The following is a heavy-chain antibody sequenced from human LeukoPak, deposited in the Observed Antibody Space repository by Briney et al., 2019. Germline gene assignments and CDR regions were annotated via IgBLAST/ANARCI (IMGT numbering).Heavy chain of an antibody. CDR3: ARGLGLPY. D-gene: IGHD3/OR15-3a*01. CDR2: INQSAST. CDR1: GGSFSGYY. V-gene: IGHV4-34*01. Sequence: SETLSLTCAVYGGSFSGYYWSWIRQPPGKGLDWIGEINQSASTNYNPSLKSRVTISVDTSKNQFSLKLSSVTAADTAVYYCARGLGLPYWGQGTLVTVSS. J-gene: IGHJ4*02.